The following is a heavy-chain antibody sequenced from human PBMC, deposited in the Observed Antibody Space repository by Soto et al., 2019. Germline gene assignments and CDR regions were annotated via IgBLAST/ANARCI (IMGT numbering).Heavy chain of an antibody. Sequence: EVQLVESGGGLVQPGGSLRLSCAASGFRFNMYSMNWVRQAPGKGLEWSAYMTSDTKTIKYAESVKGRFTISRDNDNNLVYLQMNSLRDEDTAVYYCARSVEGHFDYWGQGTVVTVSA. D-gene: IGHD6-19*01. CDR3: ARSVEGHFDY. CDR1: GFRFNMYS. V-gene: IGHV3-48*02. J-gene: IGHJ4*02. CDR2: MTSDTKTI.